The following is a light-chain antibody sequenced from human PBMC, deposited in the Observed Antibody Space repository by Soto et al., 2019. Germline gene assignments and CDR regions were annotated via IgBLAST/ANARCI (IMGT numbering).Light chain of an antibody. Sequence: DIQMTQSPSTLSASVGDRVTITCRADQSITRWLAWFQQKPGKAPSLLIYDATNLQPGVPSRFSGSGSGTEFNLTISSLQPDDFATYYCQQYNGYSHSFGQGTRVEIK. V-gene: IGKV1-5*01. CDR2: DAT. J-gene: IGKJ2*01. CDR1: QSITRW. CDR3: QQYNGYSHS.